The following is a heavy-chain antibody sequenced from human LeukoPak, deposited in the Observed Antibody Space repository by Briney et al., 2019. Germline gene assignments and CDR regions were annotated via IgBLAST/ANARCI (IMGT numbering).Heavy chain of an antibody. D-gene: IGHD3-10*01. V-gene: IGHV1-69*13. CDR1: GGTFSSYA. CDR2: IIPIFGTA. Sequence: SVKVSCKASGGTFSSYAISWVRQAPGQGLEWMGGIIPIFGTANYAQKFQGRVTITADESTSTAYMELSSLRSGDTAVYYCARVMVRGVQSHGDYYYYYGMDVWGQGTTVTVSS. CDR3: ARVMVRGVQSHGDYYYYYGMDV. J-gene: IGHJ6*02.